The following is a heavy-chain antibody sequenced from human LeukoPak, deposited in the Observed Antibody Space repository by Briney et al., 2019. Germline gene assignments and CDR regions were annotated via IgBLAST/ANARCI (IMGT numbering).Heavy chain of an antibody. V-gene: IGHV3-30*02. Sequence: AGSLRLSCAASGFTFSRYGMHWVRQAPGKGLEWVSFIQYDGSNKYYADSVKGRFTISRDNSKNTVYLQMNSLRAEDTAAYYCAKDYDFGDYAIDYWGQGTLVTVSS. CDR1: GFTFSRYG. CDR3: AKDYDFGDYAIDY. J-gene: IGHJ4*02. CDR2: IQYDGSNK. D-gene: IGHD4-17*01.